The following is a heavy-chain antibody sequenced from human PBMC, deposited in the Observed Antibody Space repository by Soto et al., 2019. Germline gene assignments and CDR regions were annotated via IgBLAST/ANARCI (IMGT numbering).Heavy chain of an antibody. V-gene: IGHV3-23*01. CDR1: GFTFSSYA. Sequence: GGSLRLSCAASGFTFSSYAMSWVRQAPGKGLEWVSAISGSGGSTYYANSVKGRFTISRDNSKNTLYLQMNSLRAEDTAVYYCAKAESITIFGVASIDYWGQGTLVTVSS. D-gene: IGHD3-3*01. CDR3: AKAESITIFGVASIDY. J-gene: IGHJ4*02. CDR2: ISGSGGST.